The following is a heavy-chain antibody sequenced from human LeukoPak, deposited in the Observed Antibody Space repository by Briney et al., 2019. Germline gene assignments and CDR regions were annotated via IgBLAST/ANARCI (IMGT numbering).Heavy chain of an antibody. CDR3: ARDLVDYYRAFDI. D-gene: IGHD3-10*01. CDR2: INPNSGGT. V-gene: IGHV1-2*02. Sequence: ASVKVSCKASGYTFTGYYMHWVRQPPGQGLEWMGWINPNSGGTNYAQKFQGRVTMTRDTSISTAYMELSRLRSDDTAVYYCARDLVDYYRAFDIWGQGTMVTVSS. J-gene: IGHJ3*02. CDR1: GYTFTGYY.